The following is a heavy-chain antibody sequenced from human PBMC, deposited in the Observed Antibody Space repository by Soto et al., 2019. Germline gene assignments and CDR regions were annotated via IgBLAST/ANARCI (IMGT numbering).Heavy chain of an antibody. D-gene: IGHD5-18*01. V-gene: IGHV1-18*01. Sequence: ASVKFSCKASGYTFSNYGISWVRQGPGQGLEWMGWISGYNGNTHYEEKVQDRIKMTTDTSTCTTYLELRSLRSDDTAVYFRARDPGFGFGYSYGFAMEVWGKGTKVTVSS. CDR1: GYTFSNYG. J-gene: IGHJ6*04. CDR3: ARDPGFGFGYSYGFAMEV. CDR2: ISGYNGNT.